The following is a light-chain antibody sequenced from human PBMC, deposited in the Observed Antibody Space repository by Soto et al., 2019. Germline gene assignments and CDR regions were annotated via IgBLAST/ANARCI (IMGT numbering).Light chain of an antibody. CDR1: SSDVGDYNY. CDR2: GVS. Sequence: LTQPASVSGSPGQSITISCTGTSSDVGDYNYVSWYQQYPGKAPKLMIYGVSNRPSGVSNRFSGSKSGNTASLTISGLQAEDEADYYCSSYTTSSTHYVFGAGTKVTVL. CDR3: SSYTTSSTHYV. V-gene: IGLV2-14*01. J-gene: IGLJ1*01.